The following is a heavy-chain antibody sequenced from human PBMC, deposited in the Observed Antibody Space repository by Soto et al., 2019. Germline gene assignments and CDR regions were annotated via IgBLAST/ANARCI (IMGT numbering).Heavy chain of an antibody. CDR1: GFTFSSYM. V-gene: IGHV3-48*02. J-gene: IGHJ3*02. Sequence: AGEAVKISCASSGFTFSSYMMNCVRLAPGRGLEWVSYISGSSSTIYFADSVKGRFTISRDNAKNSLYLQMNSLRDEDTDVYYCARVRSGESYLIDDCDIWGKGKMVNVSS. CDR2: ISGSSSTI. D-gene: IGHD3-16*01. CDR3: ARVRSGESYLIDDCDI.